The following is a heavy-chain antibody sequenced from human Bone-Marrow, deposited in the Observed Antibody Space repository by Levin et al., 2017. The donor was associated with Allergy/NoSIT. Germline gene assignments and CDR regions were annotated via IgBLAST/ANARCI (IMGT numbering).Heavy chain of an antibody. J-gene: IGHJ6*02. CDR1: GFTFSSYA. CDR2: ISGSGGST. Sequence: PGGSLRLSCAASGFTFSSYAMSWVRQAPGKGLEWVSAISGSGGSTYYADSVKGRFTISRDNSKNTLYLQMNSLRAEDTAVYYGGKAEYSSSWYGLGGHWDYYYGMDVWGQGTTVTVSS. CDR3: GKAEYSSSWYGLGGHWDYYYGMDV. V-gene: IGHV3-23*01. D-gene: IGHD6-13*01.